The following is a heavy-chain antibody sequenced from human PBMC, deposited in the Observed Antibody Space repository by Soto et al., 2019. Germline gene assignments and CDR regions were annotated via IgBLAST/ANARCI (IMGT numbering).Heavy chain of an antibody. CDR2: IYYSGST. J-gene: IGHJ4*02. Sequence: QVQLQESGPGLVKPSQTLSLTCTVSGGSISSGGYYWSWIRQHPGKGLEWIGYIYYSGSTYYNPSLKSRVTISVDTSKNQFSLKLSSVTAADTAVYYCARTPSEELLWFGESLGWGQGTLVTVSS. CDR3: ARTPSEELLWFGESLG. D-gene: IGHD3-10*01. V-gene: IGHV4-31*03. CDR1: GGSISSGGYY.